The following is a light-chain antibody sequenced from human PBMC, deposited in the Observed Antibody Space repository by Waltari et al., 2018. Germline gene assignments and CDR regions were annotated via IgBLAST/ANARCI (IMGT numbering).Light chain of an antibody. Sequence: QSALTQPPSASGSPGQSVTTSCTATSSDVGGYNFVSWYQQHPGKAPKLMIYEVSKRPSGVPDRFSGSKSGNTASLTVSGLQAEDEADFYCSSFTGSNNWVFGGGTKVTVL. CDR3: SSFTGSNNWV. CDR2: EVS. V-gene: IGLV2-8*01. CDR1: SSDVGGYNF. J-gene: IGLJ3*02.